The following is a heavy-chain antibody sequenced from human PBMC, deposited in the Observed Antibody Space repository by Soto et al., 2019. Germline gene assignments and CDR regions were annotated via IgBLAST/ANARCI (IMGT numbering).Heavy chain of an antibody. CDR3: ARAHNWNLPGYYYYMDV. D-gene: IGHD1-20*01. CDR1: GGSFSGYY. CDR2: INHSGST. V-gene: IGHV4-34*01. Sequence: PSDTLSLTCAVYGGSFSGYYWSWIRQPPGKGLEWIGEINHSGSTNYNPSLKSRVTISVDTSKNQFSLKLSSVTAADTAVYYCARAHNWNLPGYYYYMDVWGKGTTVTVSS. J-gene: IGHJ6*03.